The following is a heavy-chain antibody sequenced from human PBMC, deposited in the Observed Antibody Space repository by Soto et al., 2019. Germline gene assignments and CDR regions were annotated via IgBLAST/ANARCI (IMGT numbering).Heavy chain of an antibody. CDR3: ARGPRRDFWSGYYTRGSFDY. CDR2: IHYTGAT. CDR1: GGSITSYY. V-gene: IGHV4-59*12. J-gene: IGHJ4*02. Sequence: SETLSLTCTVSGGSITSYYWSWIRQSPGKGLESIGYIHYTGATNYNPSLKSRVTISVDTSKNQFSLKLSSVTAADTAVYYCARGPRRDFWSGYYTRGSFDYWGQGTLVTVSS. D-gene: IGHD3-3*01.